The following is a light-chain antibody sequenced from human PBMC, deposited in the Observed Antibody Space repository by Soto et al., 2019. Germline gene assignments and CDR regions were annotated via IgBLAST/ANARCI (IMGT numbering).Light chain of an antibody. CDR2: GVT. CDR1: SSDVGGYNY. J-gene: IGLJ1*01. CDR3: SSYAGSSNV. Sequence: QSALTHPASVSGSPGQSITISCTGTSSDVGGYNYVSWYQQHPGKAPKLMIYGVTNRPSGVPARFSGSKSGNTASLTVSGLQAEDEADYYCSSYAGSSNVFGTGTKVTVL. V-gene: IGLV2-8*01.